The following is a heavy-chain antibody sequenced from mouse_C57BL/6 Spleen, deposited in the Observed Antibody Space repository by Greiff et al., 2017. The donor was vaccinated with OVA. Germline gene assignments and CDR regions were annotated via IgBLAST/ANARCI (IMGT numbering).Heavy chain of an antibody. V-gene: IGHV1-26*01. Sequence: VQLQQSGPELVKPGASVKISCKASGYTFTDYYMNWVKQSHGKSLEWIGDINPNNGGTSYNQKFKGKATLTVDKSSSTAYMELRSLTSEDSAVYYCARRGPYSNYGDYWGQGTTLTVSS. J-gene: IGHJ2*01. CDR2: INPNNGGT. CDR3: ARRGPYSNYGDY. D-gene: IGHD2-5*01. CDR1: GYTFTDYY.